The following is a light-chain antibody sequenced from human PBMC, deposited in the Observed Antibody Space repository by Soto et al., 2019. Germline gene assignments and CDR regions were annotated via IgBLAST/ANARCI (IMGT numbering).Light chain of an antibody. CDR1: SSNIGSNY. J-gene: IGLJ3*02. CDR2: RNN. V-gene: IGLV1-47*01. CDR3: AAWDDSLGGWV. Sequence: QSVLTQPPSASETPGQRVTISCSGSSSNIGSNYVYWYQQLPGTAPKLLIYRNNQRPSGVPDRFSGSKSGTSASLAISGLRSEDEADYYCAAWDDSLGGWVFGGGTKVTVL.